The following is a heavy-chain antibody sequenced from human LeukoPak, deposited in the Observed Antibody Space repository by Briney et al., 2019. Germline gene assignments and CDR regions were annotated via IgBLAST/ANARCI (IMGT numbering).Heavy chain of an antibody. J-gene: IGHJ6*02. Sequence: PGGSLRLSCAASGFTFSSYSMDWVRQAPGKGLEWVSYISSSSSTIYYADSVKGRFTISRDNAKNSLFLQMNSLRVEDTAVYYCARTTVATSCYYGMDVWGQGATVTVSS. V-gene: IGHV3-48*04. CDR1: GFTFSSYS. CDR3: ARTTVATSCYYGMDV. CDR2: ISSSSSTI. D-gene: IGHD4-17*01.